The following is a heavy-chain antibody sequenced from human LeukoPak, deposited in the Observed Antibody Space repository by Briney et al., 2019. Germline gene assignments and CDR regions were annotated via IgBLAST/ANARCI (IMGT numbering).Heavy chain of an antibody. J-gene: IGHJ3*02. Sequence: SVKVSCKASGGTFSSYAISWVRQAPGQGLEWMGGIIPIFGTANYAQKFQGRVTITTDESTSTAYMELSSLRSEDTAVYYCAGDYEDDMLAGHEAFNIWGQGTMVTVSS. CDR2: IIPIFGTA. CDR1: GGTFSSYA. V-gene: IGHV1-69*05. D-gene: IGHD3-9*01. CDR3: AGDYEDDMLAGHEAFNI.